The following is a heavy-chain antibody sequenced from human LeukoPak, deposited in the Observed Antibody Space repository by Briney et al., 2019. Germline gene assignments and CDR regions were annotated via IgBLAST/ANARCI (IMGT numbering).Heavy chain of an antibody. CDR3: ARGIIVVVPAAIAQVDY. CDR2: IYYSGST. Sequence: MPSETLSLTCTVSGGSISSSSYYWGWIRQPPGKGLEWIGSIYYSGSTYYNPSLKSRVTISVDTSKNQFSLKLSSVTAADTAVYYCARGIIVVVPAAIAQVDYWGQGTLVTVSS. D-gene: IGHD2-2*02. V-gene: IGHV4-39*07. CDR1: GGSISSSSYY. J-gene: IGHJ4*02.